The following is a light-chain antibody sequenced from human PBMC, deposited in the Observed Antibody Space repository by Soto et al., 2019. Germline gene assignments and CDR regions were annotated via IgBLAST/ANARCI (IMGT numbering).Light chain of an antibody. CDR3: QQYASSPLT. V-gene: IGKV3-20*01. J-gene: IGKJ4*01. Sequence: EIVLTQSPGTLSLSPGERATLSCRASQSVSSSYLAWYQQKPGQAPRFLMCGATTRASGIPDRFSGSGSGTDFTLTISRLEPEDFAVYYCQQYASSPLTFGGGTKVEIK. CDR1: QSVSSSY. CDR2: GAT.